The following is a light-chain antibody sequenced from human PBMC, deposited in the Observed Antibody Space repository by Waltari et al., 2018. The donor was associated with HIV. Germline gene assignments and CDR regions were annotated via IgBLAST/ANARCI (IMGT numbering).Light chain of an antibody. J-gene: IGLJ1*01. CDR2: RNN. V-gene: IGLV1-47*01. CDR1: RPNIGSGS. CDR3: AVWDGSLSDYV. Sequence: QSVLTQPPSASGTPGQRVTIPCSGSRPNIGSGSVCWYQQLQGRAPKPLLHRNNQRPAGLPDRVSGADAGTSASLTSSGLRSEGEADYYCAVWDGSLSDYVFGSGTQVTVL.